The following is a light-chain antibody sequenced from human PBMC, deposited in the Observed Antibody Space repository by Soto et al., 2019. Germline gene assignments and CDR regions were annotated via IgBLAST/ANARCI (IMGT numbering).Light chain of an antibody. CDR3: QQYNSYSYT. CDR2: DAS. J-gene: IGKJ2*01. V-gene: IGKV1-5*01. CDR1: QSISSW. Sequence: DIQMTQSPSTLSASVGDRVTITCRASQSISSWLAWYQRKPGKAPKLLIYDASSLESGVPSRFSGSGSGTEFTLTISSLPPDDFATYYCQQYNSYSYTFGQGTKLEIK.